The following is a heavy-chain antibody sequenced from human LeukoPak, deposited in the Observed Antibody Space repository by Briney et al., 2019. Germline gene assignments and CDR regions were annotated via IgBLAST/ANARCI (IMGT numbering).Heavy chain of an antibody. D-gene: IGHD5-18*01. Sequence: GGSLRLSCAASGFTLSSYAMSWVRQAPGQGLEWVSAISGSGGSTYYADSVKGRFTISRDNSKNTLYLQMNSLRAEDTAVYYCAKDRRNSYGDDAFDIWGQGTMVTVSS. CDR2: ISGSGGST. J-gene: IGHJ3*02. CDR1: GFTLSSYA. V-gene: IGHV3-23*01. CDR3: AKDRRNSYGDDAFDI.